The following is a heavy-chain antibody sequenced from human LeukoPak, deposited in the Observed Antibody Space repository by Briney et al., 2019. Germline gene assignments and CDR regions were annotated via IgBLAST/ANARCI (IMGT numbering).Heavy chain of an antibody. V-gene: IGHV4-59*01. Sequence: PSETLSLTCAVYGGSFSGYYWSWIRQPPGKGLEWIGYIYYSGSTNYNPSLKSRVTISVDTSKNQFSLKLSSVTAADTAVYYCARRAYDYVWSPFDPWGQGTLVTVSS. CDR3: ARRAYDYVWSPFDP. CDR2: IYYSGST. D-gene: IGHD3-16*01. CDR1: GGSFSGYY. J-gene: IGHJ5*02.